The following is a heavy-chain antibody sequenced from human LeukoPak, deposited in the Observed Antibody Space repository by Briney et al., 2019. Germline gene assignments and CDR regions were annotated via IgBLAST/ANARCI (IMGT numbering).Heavy chain of an antibody. CDR2: IDWHDHK. J-gene: IGHJ3*02. CDR3: ARTLYYYDSSGYYNTGDDAFDI. CDR1: GFSLHTSGMR. D-gene: IGHD3-22*01. V-gene: IGHV2-70*04. Sequence: SGPTLLNPTQTLTLTCTFSGFSLHTSGMRLTWIRQPPGKALEWLSLIDWHDHKFYRTSLKTRLTISKDTSKNQVVLIMTNMDPVDTATYYCARTLYYYDSSGYYNTGDDAFDIWGQGTMVTVSS.